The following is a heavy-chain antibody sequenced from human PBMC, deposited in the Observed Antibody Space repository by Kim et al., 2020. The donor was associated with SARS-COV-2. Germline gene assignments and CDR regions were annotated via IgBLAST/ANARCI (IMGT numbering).Heavy chain of an antibody. CDR2: ISAYNGNT. J-gene: IGHJ5*02. CDR1: GYTFTSYG. CDR3: AREVDTAMAGNWFDP. Sequence: ASVKVSCKASGYTFTSYGISWVRQAPGQGLEWMGWISAYNGNTNYAQKLQGRVTMTTDTSTSTAYMELRSLRSDDTAVYYCAREVDTAMAGNWFDPWGQGTLVTVSS. V-gene: IGHV1-18*04. D-gene: IGHD5-18*01.